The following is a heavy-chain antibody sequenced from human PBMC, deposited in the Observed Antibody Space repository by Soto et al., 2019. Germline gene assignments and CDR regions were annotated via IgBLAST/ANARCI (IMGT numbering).Heavy chain of an antibody. CDR2: ISWNNANI. CDR3: AKDSIGSGWRFDY. Sequence: ESGGGLVQPGRSLRLSCAGSGFSFDDYAMHWVRQAPGKGLEWVSGISWNNANIGYADSVQGRFTISRDNAKNSLFLQMNNLKREDTAFYYCAKDSIGSGWRFDYWGQGTLVTVSS. CDR1: GFSFDDYA. V-gene: IGHV3-9*01. D-gene: IGHD6-19*01. J-gene: IGHJ4*02.